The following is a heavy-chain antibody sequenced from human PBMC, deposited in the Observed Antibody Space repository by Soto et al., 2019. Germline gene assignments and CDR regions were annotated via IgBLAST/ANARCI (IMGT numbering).Heavy chain of an antibody. D-gene: IGHD2-2*01. V-gene: IGHV1-69*13. CDR1: GGTFSSYA. CDR3: ARTPRELVPAAIQVAFDI. CDR2: IIPIFGTA. J-gene: IGHJ3*02. Sequence: GASVKVSCKASGGTFSSYAISWVRQAPGQGLEWMGGIIPIFGTANYAQKFQGRVTITADESTSTAYMELSSLRSEDTAVYYCARTPRELVPAAIQVAFDIWGQGTMVTVSS.